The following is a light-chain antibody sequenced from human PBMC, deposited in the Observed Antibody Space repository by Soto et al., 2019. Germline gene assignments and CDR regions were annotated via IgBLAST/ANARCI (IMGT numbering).Light chain of an antibody. CDR1: SSDVGGYKY. CDR3: SSYAGSNNVV. CDR2: EVT. Sequence: QSALTQPASVSGSPGQSITISCTGTSSDVGGYKYVSWYQQYPGKAPKLIISEVTNRPSGVSNRFSGSKSGNTASLTVSGLQAEDEADYYCSSYAGSNNVVFGGGTKLTVL. V-gene: IGLV2-14*01. J-gene: IGLJ2*01.